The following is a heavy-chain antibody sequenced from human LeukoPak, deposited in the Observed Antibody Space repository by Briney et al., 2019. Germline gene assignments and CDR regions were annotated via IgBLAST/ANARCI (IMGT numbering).Heavy chain of an antibody. CDR1: GFTFSSYA. CDR3: AKDHFADYGDYVGSFGY. D-gene: IGHD4-17*01. Sequence: GGSLRLSCAASGFTFSSYAMSWVRQAPGKGLEWVSAISGSGGSTYYADSVKGRFTISRDNSKNTLYLQMNSLRAEDTAVYYCAKDHFADYGDYVGSFGYWGQGTLVTVSS. J-gene: IGHJ4*02. CDR2: ISGSGGST. V-gene: IGHV3-23*01.